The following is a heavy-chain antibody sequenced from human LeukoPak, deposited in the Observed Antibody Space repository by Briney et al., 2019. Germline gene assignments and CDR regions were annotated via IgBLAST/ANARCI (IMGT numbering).Heavy chain of an antibody. J-gene: IGHJ4*02. CDR2: IISMSGTA. CDR1: GGTFNNFA. V-gene: IGHV1-69*13. Sequence: ASVKVSCKASGGTFNNFAISWVRQAPGQGLEWVGGIISMSGTANYAQKFQGRVTITADESTSTAYMELSSLRSEDTAIYYCASPVKYYDTWSGYPPFDYWGQGTLVTVSS. CDR3: ASPVKYYDTWSGYPPFDY. D-gene: IGHD3-3*01.